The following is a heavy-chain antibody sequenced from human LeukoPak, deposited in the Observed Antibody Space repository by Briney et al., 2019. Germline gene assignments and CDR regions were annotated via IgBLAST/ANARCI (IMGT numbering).Heavy chain of an antibody. CDR1: GYTFTSYG. Sequence: HGASVKVSCKASGYTFTSYGISWVRQAPGQGLEWMGWISAYNGNTNYAQKLQGRVTMTTDTSTSTAYMELRSLRSDDTAVYYCARDRIELGQQLVLAPNYYYYYGMDVWGQGTTVTVSS. CDR3: ARDRIELGQQLVLAPNYYYYYGMDV. CDR2: ISAYNGNT. J-gene: IGHJ6*02. V-gene: IGHV1-18*01. D-gene: IGHD6-13*01.